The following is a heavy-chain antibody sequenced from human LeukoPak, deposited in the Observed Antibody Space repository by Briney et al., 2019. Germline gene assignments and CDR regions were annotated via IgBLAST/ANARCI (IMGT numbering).Heavy chain of an antibody. CDR1: GGSFSGYY. J-gene: IGHJ5*01. CDR2: INHSGST. D-gene: IGHD5-24*01. Sequence: SETLSLTCAVYGGSFSGYYWSWIRQPPGKGLEWIGEINHSGSTNYNPSLKSRVTMSVDTSKNQFSLKLTSVTAADTAVYYCARDGSSRQFDSWGPGTLVTVSS. V-gene: IGHV4-34*01. CDR3: ARDGSSRQFDS.